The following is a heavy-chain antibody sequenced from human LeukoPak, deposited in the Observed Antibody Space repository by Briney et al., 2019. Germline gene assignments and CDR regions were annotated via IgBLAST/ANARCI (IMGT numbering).Heavy chain of an antibody. Sequence: ASVKVSCKASGYTFTSYGISWVRQAPGQGLEWMGWISAYNGNTNYAQKLQGRVTMTTDTSTSTAYMELRSLRSDGTAVYYCASAHVLRYFDWLPGFDYWGQGTLVTVSS. J-gene: IGHJ4*02. CDR2: ISAYNGNT. D-gene: IGHD3-9*01. CDR1: GYTFTSYG. CDR3: ASAHVLRYFDWLPGFDY. V-gene: IGHV1-18*04.